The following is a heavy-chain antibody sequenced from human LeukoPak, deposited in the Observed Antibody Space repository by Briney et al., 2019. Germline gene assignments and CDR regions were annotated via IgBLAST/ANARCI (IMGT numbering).Heavy chain of an antibody. J-gene: IGHJ4*02. CDR3: ARGTAVTAGIDY. Sequence: GGALRVSSVQPLVKSSSYWMHSVRHAPGKGLVWVSLINTDGSATTYGDSAKGRFTVSRDNDKNTLFLEMNSLRVEDTAVYYCARGTAVTAGIDYWGQGNLVTVSS. CDR1: LVKSSSYW. D-gene: IGHD6-13*01. CDR2: INTDGSAT. V-gene: IGHV3-74*01.